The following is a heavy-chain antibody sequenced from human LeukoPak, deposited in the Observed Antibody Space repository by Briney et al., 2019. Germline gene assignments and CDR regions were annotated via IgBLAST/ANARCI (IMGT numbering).Heavy chain of an antibody. J-gene: IGHJ4*02. CDR1: GFTFSNAG. Sequence: GGSLRLSCAASGFTFSNAGMSWVRQAPGKGLEWVSRIKSKTDGGTTHYAAPGKVRFTISRDDSKDTLYLQMNSLKTGATAVYYYSKDILENNWGGYWGQGTLVTVSS. D-gene: IGHD7-27*01. CDR3: SKDILENNWGGY. CDR2: IKSKTDGGTT. V-gene: IGHV3-15*01.